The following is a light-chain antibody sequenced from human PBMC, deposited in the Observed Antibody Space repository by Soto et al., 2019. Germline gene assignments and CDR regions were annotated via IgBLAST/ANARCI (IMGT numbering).Light chain of an antibody. CDR3: QQYESLPLT. J-gene: IGKJ5*01. Sequence: EIVLTQSPGTLSLSPGERATLSCRASQSVSNNYLAWYQQKPGQAPRLLIYGASNRATGIPDRFSGSGSGTDFSLTISSLQPEDFATYYCQQYESLPLTFGQGTLLEIK. CDR1: QSVSNNY. V-gene: IGKV3-20*01. CDR2: GAS.